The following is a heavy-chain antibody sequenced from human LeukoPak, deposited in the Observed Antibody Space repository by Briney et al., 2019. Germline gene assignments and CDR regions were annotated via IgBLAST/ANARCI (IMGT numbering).Heavy chain of an antibody. D-gene: IGHD6-13*01. V-gene: IGHV4-59*01. CDR1: GGSISTYY. J-gene: IGHJ4*02. Sequence: PSETLSLTCTVSGGSISTYYWSWIRQPPGKGLEWIGYNYNRGTTNYNPSLKSRVTISVDRSKNQFSLSLTSVTAADTAVYYCARERASAGPHFEHWGRGILVTVSS. CDR2: NYNRGTT. CDR3: ARERASAGPHFEH.